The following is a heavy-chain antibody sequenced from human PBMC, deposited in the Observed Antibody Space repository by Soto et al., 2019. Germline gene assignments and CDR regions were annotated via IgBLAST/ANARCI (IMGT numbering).Heavy chain of an antibody. CDR2: ILYGGSS. D-gene: IGHD2-2*02. CDR3: ARGAISTKIEY. Sequence: PSETLSLTCSVSGISIDKNYWTWIRQIPGKGLEWIGYILYGGSSSSNPSLKSRVTMSIDTSKSQFSLKLSSVTAADTAVYYCARGAISTKIEYWGHGTLVTVSS. V-gene: IGHV4-59*01. J-gene: IGHJ4*01. CDR1: GISIDKNY.